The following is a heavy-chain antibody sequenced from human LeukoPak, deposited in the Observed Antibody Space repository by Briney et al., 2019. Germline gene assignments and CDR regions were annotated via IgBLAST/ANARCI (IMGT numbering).Heavy chain of an antibody. CDR2: ISGSGGST. CDR3: AKGRAYCGGDCYSIARS. V-gene: IGHV3-23*01. Sequence: GGSLRLSCAASGFTFSSYAMSWVRQAPGKGLGWVSAISGSGGSTYYADSVKGRFTISRDNSKNTLCLQMNSLRAEDTAVYYCAKGRAYCGGDCYSIARSWGQGTLVTVSS. CDR1: GFTFSSYA. J-gene: IGHJ5*02. D-gene: IGHD2-21*02.